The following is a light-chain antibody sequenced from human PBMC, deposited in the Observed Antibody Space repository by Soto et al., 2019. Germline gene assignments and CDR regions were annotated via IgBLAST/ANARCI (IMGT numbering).Light chain of an antibody. CDR2: GAS. J-gene: IGKJ2*01. V-gene: IGKV3-15*01. CDR3: QQYNNLPRT. Sequence: EIVMTQSPATLSVSPGERATLSCRASQSVSSNLAWYQQKPGQAPRLLIYGASTRATGIPARFSGSGSGTEFNLTISSLQSEDFAVYYCQQYNNLPRTFGQGTKLEIK. CDR1: QSVSSN.